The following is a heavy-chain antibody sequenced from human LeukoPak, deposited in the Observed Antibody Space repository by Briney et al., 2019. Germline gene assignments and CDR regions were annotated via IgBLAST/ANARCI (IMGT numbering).Heavy chain of an antibody. J-gene: IGHJ4*02. CDR3: AREQWLER. CDR2: ISYDGSNK. V-gene: IGHV3-30*04. Sequence: GGSLRLSCAASGFTFSSNAMHWVRQAPGKGLEWVAVISYDGSNKYYADSVKGRFTISRDNSKNTLYLQMNSLRAEDTAVYYCAREQWLERWGQGTLVTVSS. CDR1: GFTFSSNA. D-gene: IGHD6-19*01.